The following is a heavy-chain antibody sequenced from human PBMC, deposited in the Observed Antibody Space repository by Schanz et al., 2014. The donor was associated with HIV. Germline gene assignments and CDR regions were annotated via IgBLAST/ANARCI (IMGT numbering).Heavy chain of an antibody. CDR1: GFTFDDYA. D-gene: IGHD3-10*01. CDR2: ISWNSGSI. J-gene: IGHJ4*02. V-gene: IGHV3-9*01. Sequence: EVQLVESGGGLVQPGRSLRLSCAASGFTFDDYAMHWVWQAPGKGLEWVSGISWNSGSIGYADSVKGRFTISRDNAKNSLYLQMSSLRADDTAVYYCARDSGPGIYWGQGTLVTVSS. CDR3: ARDSGPGIY.